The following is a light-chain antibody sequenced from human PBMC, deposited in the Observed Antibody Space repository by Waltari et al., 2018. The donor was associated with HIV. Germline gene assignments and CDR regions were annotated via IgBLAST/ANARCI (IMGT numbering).Light chain of an antibody. CDR2: WAA. CDR1: QSVLYSSNNQNY. Sequence: IVMTLSPASLAVSLRGGATINCKSSQSVLYSSNNQNYLTWYQQSPGQPPKMLISWAATRESGVPNRFSGGGSGTDYSLTISSLQAEDVAVYYGQQYYTTPCTFGPGTKVDIK. CDR3: QQYYTTPCT. J-gene: IGKJ3*01. V-gene: IGKV4-1*01.